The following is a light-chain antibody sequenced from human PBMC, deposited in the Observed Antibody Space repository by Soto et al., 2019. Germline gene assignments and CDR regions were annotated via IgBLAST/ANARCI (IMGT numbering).Light chain of an antibody. V-gene: IGLV1-47*02. CDR2: TND. CDR1: SSNIGINY. Sequence: QYVLTQPPSSSGTAGPRVTISCAASSSNIGINYVYWYQQPPGTAPKLLIYTNDQRPSGVPDRFSGSKSGTSDSLAISGLRSEDEGDYYCAVWDDSLSAYVFGTGTKVTVL. CDR3: AVWDDSLSAYV. J-gene: IGLJ1*01.